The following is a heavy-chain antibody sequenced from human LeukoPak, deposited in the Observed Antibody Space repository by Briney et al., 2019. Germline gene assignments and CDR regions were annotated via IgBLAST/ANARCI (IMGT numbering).Heavy chain of an antibody. CDR2: IIPIFGTA. D-gene: IGHD5-18*01. J-gene: IGHJ4*02. Sequence: SVKVSCKASGGTFSSYAISWVRQAPGQGLEWMGGIIPIFGTANYAQKFQGRVTITTDESTSTAYMELSSLRSEDTAVYYCVSGYSYGSRFDYWGQGTRVTVSS. CDR1: GGTFSSYA. CDR3: VSGYSYGSRFDY. V-gene: IGHV1-69*05.